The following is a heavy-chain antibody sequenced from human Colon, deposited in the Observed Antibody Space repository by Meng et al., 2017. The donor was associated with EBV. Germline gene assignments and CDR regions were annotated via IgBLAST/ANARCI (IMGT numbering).Heavy chain of an antibody. CDR2: IDDSGSA. CDR1: GVSISSNIR. V-gene: IGHV4-4*02. CDR3: ARGKQDAWELLAY. Sequence: VPLMESGPGLVKPSGTLSLTCGVSGVSISSNIRWTWVRQPPGKGLEWIGDIDDSGSANYNPSLNSRISISLDKSKNHFSLKVNSVTAADTAVYYCARGKQDAWELLAYWGQGALVTVSS. J-gene: IGHJ4*02. D-gene: IGHD1-26*01.